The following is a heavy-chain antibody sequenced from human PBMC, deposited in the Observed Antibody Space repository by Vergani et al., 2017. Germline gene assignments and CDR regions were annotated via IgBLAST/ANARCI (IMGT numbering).Heavy chain of an antibody. J-gene: IGHJ4*02. CDR3: ARMGGYDEGDAFRIGGFDS. CDR2: INHSGST. D-gene: IGHD3-22*01. Sequence: QVQLQQWGAGLLKPSETLSLSCAVYGGSFSGYYWSWIRQPPGKGLEWIGEINHSGSTNYNPSLKSRVTISVDTSKNQFSLKLSSVTAADTAVYYCARMGGYDEGDAFRIGGFDSWGPGILVTVSS. CDR1: GGSFSGYY. V-gene: IGHV4-34*01.